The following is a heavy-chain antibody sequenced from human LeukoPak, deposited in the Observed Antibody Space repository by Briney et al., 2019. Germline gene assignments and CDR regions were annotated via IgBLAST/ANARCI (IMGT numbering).Heavy chain of an antibody. D-gene: IGHD1-26*01. CDR3: ARSSGSYFDY. J-gene: IGHJ4*02. CDR1: GGSTSSNY. CDR2: IYTSGST. Sequence: PSETLSLTCTVSGGSTSSNYWGWIRLPAGKGLEWIGRIYTSGSTNYNPSLKSRVTMSVDTSKNQFSLKLSSVTAADTAVYYCARSSGSYFDYWGQGTLVTVSS. V-gene: IGHV4-4*07.